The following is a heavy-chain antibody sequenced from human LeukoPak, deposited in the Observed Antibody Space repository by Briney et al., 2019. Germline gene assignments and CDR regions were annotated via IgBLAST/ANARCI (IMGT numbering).Heavy chain of an antibody. CDR1: GFTFSTYG. V-gene: IGHV3-30*03. Sequence: GGSLRLSCAASGFTFSTYGMHWVRQAPGKGLEWVAVISYDGSNKYYADSVKGRFTISRDNSKNTLYLQMNSLRAEDTAVYYCAREFYNSSGYYSTLDYWGQGTLVTVSS. CDR2: ISYDGSNK. D-gene: IGHD3-22*01. CDR3: AREFYNSSGYYSTLDY. J-gene: IGHJ4*02.